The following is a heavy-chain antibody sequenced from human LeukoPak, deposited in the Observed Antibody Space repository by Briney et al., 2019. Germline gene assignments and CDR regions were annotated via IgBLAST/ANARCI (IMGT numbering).Heavy chain of an antibody. CDR2: IKQDGGEK. CDR3: ARSYSGYEQ. D-gene: IGHD5-12*01. J-gene: IGHJ4*02. V-gene: IGHV3-7*04. Sequence: PGGSLRLSCAASGFTFSTYWMTWVRQAPGTGLEWVANIKQDGGEKFYVDSVKGRFTISRDNAKNSLYLQMNSLRAEDTAVYYCARSYSGYEQWGQGTLVTVSS. CDR1: GFTFSTYW.